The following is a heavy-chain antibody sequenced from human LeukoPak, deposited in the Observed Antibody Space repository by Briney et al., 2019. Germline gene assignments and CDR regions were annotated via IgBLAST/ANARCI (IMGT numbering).Heavy chain of an antibody. D-gene: IGHD3-9*01. CDR1: GFTFDDYG. Sequence: GGSLRLSRAASGFTFDDYGMSWVRQAPGKGLEWVSGINWNGGSTGYADSVKGRFTTSRDNAKNSLYLQMNSLRAEDTALYYCARGWAYYDILTGYYPFDYWGQGTLVTVSS. CDR3: ARGWAYYDILTGYYPFDY. CDR2: INWNGGST. V-gene: IGHV3-20*04. J-gene: IGHJ4*02.